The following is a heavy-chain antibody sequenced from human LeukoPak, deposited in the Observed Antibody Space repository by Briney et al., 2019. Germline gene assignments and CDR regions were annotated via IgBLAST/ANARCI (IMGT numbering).Heavy chain of an antibody. J-gene: IGHJ3*02. V-gene: IGHV4-59*01. CDR1: GGSIGAYY. Sequence: SETLSLTCTVSGGSIGAYYWSWIRQPPGKGLEWIGYIYYSGSTNYNPSLKSRVTISVDTSKNQFSLKLSSVTAADTAVYYCARAFSSSSLAFDIWGQGTMVTVSS. CDR3: ARAFSSSSLAFDI. CDR2: IYYSGST. D-gene: IGHD6-6*01.